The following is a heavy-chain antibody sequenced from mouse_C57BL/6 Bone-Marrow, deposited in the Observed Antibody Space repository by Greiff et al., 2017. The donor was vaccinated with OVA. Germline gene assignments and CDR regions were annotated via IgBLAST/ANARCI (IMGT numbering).Heavy chain of an antibody. D-gene: IGHD2-3*01. CDR2: ISDGGSYT. CDR1: GFTFSSYA. V-gene: IGHV5-4*01. Sequence: EVKVVESGGGLVKPGGSLKLSCAASGFTFSSYAMSWVRQTPEKRLEWVATISDGGSYTYYPDNVKGRFTISRDNAKNNLYLQMSHLKSEDTAMYYCARDGYYDLYYAMDYWGQGTSVTVSS. J-gene: IGHJ4*01. CDR3: ARDGYYDLYYAMDY.